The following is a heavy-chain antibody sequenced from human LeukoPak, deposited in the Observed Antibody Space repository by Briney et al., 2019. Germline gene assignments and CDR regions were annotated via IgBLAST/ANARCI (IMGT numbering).Heavy chain of an antibody. CDR3: AQGPYYYDNSGYWYDYFDY. D-gene: IGHD3-22*01. J-gene: IGHJ4*02. CDR2: ISGSGGST. V-gene: IGHV3-23*01. Sequence: PGGSLRLSCAASGFTFSSYAMSWVRQAPGKGLEWVSAISGSGGSTYYADSVKGRFTISRDNSKNTLYLQMNSLRAEDMAVYYCAQGPYYYDNSGYWYDYFDYWGQGTLVTVSS. CDR1: GFTFSSYA.